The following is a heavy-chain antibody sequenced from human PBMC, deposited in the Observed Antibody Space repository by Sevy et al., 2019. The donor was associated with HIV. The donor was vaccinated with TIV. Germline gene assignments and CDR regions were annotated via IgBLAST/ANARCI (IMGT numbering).Heavy chain of an antibody. J-gene: IGHJ3*02. CDR2: ISGSGGST. V-gene: IGHV3-23*01. D-gene: IGHD2-15*01. CDR3: TKVLLFDSFDI. Sequence: GGSLRLSCAASGFTFSSYAMSWVRQAPGKGLEWVSTISGSGGSTYYVDSVKGRFTISRDNSKNTLYLQMNSLRAEDTAVYYCTKVLLFDSFDIWGQGTMVTVSS. CDR1: GFTFSSYA.